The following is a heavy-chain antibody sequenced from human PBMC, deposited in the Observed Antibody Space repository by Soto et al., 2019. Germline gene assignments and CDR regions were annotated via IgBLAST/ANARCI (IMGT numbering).Heavy chain of an antibody. CDR2: ISGSGDGT. V-gene: IGHV3-23*01. J-gene: IGHJ6*02. D-gene: IGHD2-8*01. CDR1: GISVSDYG. CDR3: TKSRRSVLMVYGFGGMDV. Sequence: GGSLRLSCAVSGISVSDYGRSWIRQGPGKGLEWVSSISGSGDGTYYGDSVKGRFTLSRDTSQKTLYLQMNNLRGEDTAVYFCTKSRRSVLMVYGFGGMDVWGRGTTVTVSS.